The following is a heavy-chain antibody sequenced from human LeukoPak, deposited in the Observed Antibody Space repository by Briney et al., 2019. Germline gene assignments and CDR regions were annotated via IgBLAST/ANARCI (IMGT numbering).Heavy chain of an antibody. D-gene: IGHD6-19*01. V-gene: IGHV1-69*05. Sequence: SVKVSCKASGGTFSSYAISWVRQAPGQGLEWMGGIIPIFGTANYAQKFQGRVTITTDESTSTAYMELSSLRSEDTAVYYCAGSPGVAGKYFDYWGQGTLVTVSS. CDR2: IIPIFGTA. J-gene: IGHJ4*02. CDR1: GGTFSSYA. CDR3: AGSPGVAGKYFDY.